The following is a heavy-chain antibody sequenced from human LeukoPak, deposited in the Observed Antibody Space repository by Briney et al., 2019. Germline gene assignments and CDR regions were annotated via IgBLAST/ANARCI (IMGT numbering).Heavy chain of an antibody. V-gene: IGHV4-59*11. CDR3: ASRPADTTWYGVFDY. D-gene: IGHD3-10*01. CDR1: GGSINSHY. CDR2: IFTTGNT. Sequence: SETLSITCSVSGGSINSHYWSWIRQPPGKRLEWIGYIFTTGNTNYNPSLASRVTMSVDTSRAQFFLRLSPVTAAYTAIYYCASRPADTTWYGVFDYWSQGTLVTVSS. J-gene: IGHJ4*02.